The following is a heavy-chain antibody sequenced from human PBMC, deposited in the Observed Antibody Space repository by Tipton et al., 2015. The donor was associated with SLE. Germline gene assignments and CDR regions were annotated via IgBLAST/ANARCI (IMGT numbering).Heavy chain of an antibody. CDR2: TYVGGTT. CDR1: GGSISNSRYY. J-gene: IGHJ3*02. Sequence: TLSLTCDVSGGSISNSRYYWGWIRQPPGKGLEWIGSTYVGGTTYYSPSLESRVSISVDTSENQFSLRLYSVTAADTAVYYCARPSQVEWLGPFDIWGQGILVTVSS. V-gene: IGHV4-39*01. D-gene: IGHD6-19*01. CDR3: ARPSQVEWLGPFDI.